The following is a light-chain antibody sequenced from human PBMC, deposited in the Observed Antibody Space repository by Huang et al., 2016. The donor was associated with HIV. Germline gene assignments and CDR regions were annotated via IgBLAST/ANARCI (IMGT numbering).Light chain of an antibody. CDR3: QQYNDWPCT. CDR1: QSVSNE. CDR2: CAN. Sequence: EIVMTQSPGTLSVSPGERATLSCRASQSVSNEVAWFQQKPGQAPRLLIYCANIRPSGTPAGFRGSWSGTEFTLTISSLQSEDFAIYYCQQYNDWPCTFGQGTKVEIK. J-gene: IGKJ1*01. V-gene: IGKV3-15*01.